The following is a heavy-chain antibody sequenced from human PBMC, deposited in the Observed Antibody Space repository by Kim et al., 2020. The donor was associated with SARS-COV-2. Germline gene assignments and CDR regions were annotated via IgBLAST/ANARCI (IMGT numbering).Heavy chain of an antibody. Sequence: SETLSLTCTVSGVSLRSSSYYWGWIRQPPGKGLQWIGSLFYTGKTNYNPSLKSRVTISGETSKSQFSLRLSSVTAADTAVYFCARFGITVSDFDFWGQGT. J-gene: IGHJ4*02. CDR2: LFYTGKT. CDR3: ARFGITVSDFDF. CDR1: GVSLRSSSYY. V-gene: IGHV4-39*01. D-gene: IGHD6-19*01.